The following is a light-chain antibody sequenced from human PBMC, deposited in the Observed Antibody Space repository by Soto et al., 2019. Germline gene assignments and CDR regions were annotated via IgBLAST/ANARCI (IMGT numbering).Light chain of an antibody. CDR2: SNN. CDR1: SSNIGSNT. V-gene: IGLV1-44*01. J-gene: IGLJ2*01. CDR3: AAWDDSLKGPV. Sequence: QSVLTQPPSASGTPGQRVTISCSGSSSNIGSNTVNWYQQLPGTAPKLLIYSNNQRPSGVPDRFSGSKSGTSASLAISGRQSEDEADNYCAAWDDSLKGPVFGGWTKLAVL.